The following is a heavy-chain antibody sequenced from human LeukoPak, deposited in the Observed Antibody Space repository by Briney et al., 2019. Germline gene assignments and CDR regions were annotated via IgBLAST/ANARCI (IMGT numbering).Heavy chain of an antibody. Sequence: KPSETLSLTCAVYGGSFSGYYWSWIRQPPGKGLEWIGEINHSGSTNYNPSLKSRVTISVDTSKNQFSLKLSPVTAADTAVYYCARGLGPLDYWGQGTLVTVSS. J-gene: IGHJ4*02. CDR2: INHSGST. CDR3: ARGLGPLDY. V-gene: IGHV4-34*01. CDR1: GGSFSGYY. D-gene: IGHD7-27*01.